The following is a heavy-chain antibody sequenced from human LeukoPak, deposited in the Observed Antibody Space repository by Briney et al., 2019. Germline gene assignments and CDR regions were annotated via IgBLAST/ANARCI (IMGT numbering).Heavy chain of an antibody. CDR2: ISAYNGNT. CDR1: GYTFTSYG. D-gene: IGHD1-26*01. J-gene: IGHJ5*02. CDR3: ARGYEDDFSGSYYWFDP. Sequence: ASVKVSCKASGYTFTSYGISWVRQAPGQGLEWMGWISAYNGNTNYAQKLQGRVTMTTDTSTSTAYMELRSLRSDDTAVYYSARGYEDDFSGSYYWFDPWGQGTLVTVSS. V-gene: IGHV1-18*01.